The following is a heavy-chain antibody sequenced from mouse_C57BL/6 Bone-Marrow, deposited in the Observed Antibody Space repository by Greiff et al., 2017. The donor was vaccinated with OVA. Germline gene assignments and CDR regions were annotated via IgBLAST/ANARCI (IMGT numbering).Heavy chain of an antibody. V-gene: IGHV1-82*01. D-gene: IGHD1-1*01. CDR2: IYPGDGDT. CDR3: AREGSNYAMDY. J-gene: IGHJ4*01. CDR1: GYAFSSSW. Sequence: VQLQQSGPELVKPGASVKISCKASGYAFSSSWMNWVKQRPGKGLEWIGRIYPGDGDTNYNGKFKGKATLTADKSSSTAYMQLSSLTSEDSAVDFCAREGSNYAMDYWGQGTSVTVSS.